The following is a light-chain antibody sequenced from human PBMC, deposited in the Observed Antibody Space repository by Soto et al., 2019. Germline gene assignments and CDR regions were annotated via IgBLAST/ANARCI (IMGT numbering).Light chain of an antibody. Sequence: EIVMTQSPATLSVSPGERATLSCRASQSVSSNLAWYQQKPGQSPRLLIYGASTRATGIPARFSGSGSGTEFTLTISSLQSGDFAVYYCQQYINLWTFGQGTKVDIK. J-gene: IGKJ1*01. CDR1: QSVSSN. CDR3: QQYINLWT. CDR2: GAS. V-gene: IGKV3-15*01.